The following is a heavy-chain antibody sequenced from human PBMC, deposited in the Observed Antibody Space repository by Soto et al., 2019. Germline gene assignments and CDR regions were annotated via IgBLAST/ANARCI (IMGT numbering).Heavy chain of an antibody. CDR3: VRQGIGVLHGPVDV. V-gene: IGHV4-59*08. CDR1: GDSISSYN. D-gene: IGHD3-10*01. Sequence: QVQLQESGPGLVKPSETLSLTCTVSGDSISSYNLAWIRQPPGKGLEWIGYFRSGGGTSYNPSLKSRDALSADPSMKHFSLRLSSVTAADTAVYYCVRQGIGVLHGPVDVWGQGTTVTVSS. J-gene: IGHJ6*02. CDR2: FRSGGGT.